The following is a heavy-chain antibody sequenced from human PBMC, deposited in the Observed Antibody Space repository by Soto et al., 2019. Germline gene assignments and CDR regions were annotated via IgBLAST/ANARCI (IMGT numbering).Heavy chain of an antibody. CDR1: GFTFSSYA. Sequence: GSLRLSCAASGFTFSSYAMSWVRQAPGKGLEWVSAISGSGGSTYYADSVKGRFTISRDNSKNTLYLQMNSLRAEDTAVYYCAKDRYYYDSSGYYSELIDYWGQGTLVTVSS. J-gene: IGHJ4*02. V-gene: IGHV3-23*01. CDR3: AKDRYYYDSSGYYSELIDY. CDR2: ISGSGGST. D-gene: IGHD3-22*01.